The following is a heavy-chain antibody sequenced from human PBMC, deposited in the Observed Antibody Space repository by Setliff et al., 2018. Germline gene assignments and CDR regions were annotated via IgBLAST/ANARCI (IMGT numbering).Heavy chain of an antibody. D-gene: IGHD1-7*01. CDR1: GFDFKTHW. CDR3: AKVKNYESYYFDY. V-gene: IGHV3-23*01. Sequence: GGSLRLSCAASGFDFKTHWMDWARQAPGKGLEWVSMISGSAQTTYYADSVKGRFTISRDNSKNTLYLQMNSLRAEDTAVYYCAKVKNYESYYFDYWGQGTLVTVSS. J-gene: IGHJ4*02. CDR2: ISGSAQTT.